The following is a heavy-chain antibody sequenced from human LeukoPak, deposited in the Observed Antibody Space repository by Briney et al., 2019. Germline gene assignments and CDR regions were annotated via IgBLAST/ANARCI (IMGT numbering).Heavy chain of an antibody. V-gene: IGHV4-39*01. J-gene: IGHJ4*02. Sequence: SETLSLTCTVSGGSISSSSYYWGWIHQPPGKGLEWIGSIYYSGSTYYNPSLKSRVTISVDTSKNQFSLKLSSVTAADTAVYYCVSGSSWYHYFDYWGQGTLVTVSS. CDR3: VSGSSWYHYFDY. D-gene: IGHD6-13*01. CDR2: IYYSGST. CDR1: GGSISSSSYY.